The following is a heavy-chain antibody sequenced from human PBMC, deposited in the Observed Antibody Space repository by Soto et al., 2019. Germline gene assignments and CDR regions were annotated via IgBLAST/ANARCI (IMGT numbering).Heavy chain of an antibody. CDR3: ARRDPTGYSSSWYYFDY. J-gene: IGHJ4*02. D-gene: IGHD6-13*01. CDR2: IYYSGST. V-gene: IGHV4-39*01. Sequence: SETLSLTCTVSGGSISSSSYYWGWIRQPPGKGLEWIGSIYYSGSTYYNPSLKSRVTISVDTSKNQFSLKLSSVTAADTAVYYCARRDPTGYSSSWYYFDYWGQGTLVTVS. CDR1: GGSISSSSYY.